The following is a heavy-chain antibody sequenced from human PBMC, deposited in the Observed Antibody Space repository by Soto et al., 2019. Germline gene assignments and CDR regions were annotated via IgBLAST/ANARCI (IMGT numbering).Heavy chain of an antibody. CDR1: GYTFTSYD. V-gene: IGHV1-8*01. J-gene: IGHJ4*02. D-gene: IGHD7-27*01. Sequence: QVQLVQSGAEVKKPGASVKVSCKASGYTFTSYDINWVRQATGQEFEWMGWMNPNNGNTGYAQKFTGXXSXTXXTTISTADMELFSMRTDDTAVYCCARSPRNWGYDYWGQGTLVTVST. CDR3: ARSPRNWGYDY. CDR2: MNPNNGNT.